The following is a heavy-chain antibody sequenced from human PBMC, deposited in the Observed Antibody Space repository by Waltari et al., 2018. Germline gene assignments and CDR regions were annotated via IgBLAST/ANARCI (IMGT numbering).Heavy chain of an antibody. CDR3: ARAGFDRFDY. Sequence: EVQLVESGGDLVPTGGSLGLSCTGSGCTFSDYWMHWVRHAPGKGPVWVSRMNPDGSDTTYADSVKGRFTISRDNAKDTLYLQMNSLRVEDTAVYYCARAGFDRFDYWGHGTLATVSS. D-gene: IGHD3-9*01. CDR2: MNPDGSDT. J-gene: IGHJ4*01. V-gene: IGHV3-74*01. CDR1: GCTFSDYW.